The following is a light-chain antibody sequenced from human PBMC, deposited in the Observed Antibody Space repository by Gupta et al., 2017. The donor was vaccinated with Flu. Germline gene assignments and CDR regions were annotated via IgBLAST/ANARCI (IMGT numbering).Light chain of an antibody. CDR1: KIGGKS. Sequence: QTAKITCGGDKIGGKSVNWYQQKPGQAPDLGGMDNTDRASGIPDRFSFSNSGNTATLTITSVEAGDEADDDYQVWDSGSDQPLVFGGGTKLTVL. CDR3: QVWDSGSDQPLV. J-gene: IGLJ3*02. V-gene: IGLV3-21*02. CDR2: DNT.